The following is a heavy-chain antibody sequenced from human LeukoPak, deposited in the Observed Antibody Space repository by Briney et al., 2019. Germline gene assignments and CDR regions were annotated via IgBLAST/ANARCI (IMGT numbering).Heavy chain of an antibody. CDR2: ISYDGSNI. Sequence: PGRTLRLSCAASGFTFSSYGMHWVRQAPGKGLEWVAGISYDGSNIYYADSVRGRFTISRDNSKNTLYLQMNSLRAEDTAVFYCAGFTMTGPFIDYWGQGTLVTVFS. CDR3: AGFTMTGPFIDY. D-gene: IGHD3-22*01. V-gene: IGHV3-30*03. CDR1: GFTFSSYG. J-gene: IGHJ4*02.